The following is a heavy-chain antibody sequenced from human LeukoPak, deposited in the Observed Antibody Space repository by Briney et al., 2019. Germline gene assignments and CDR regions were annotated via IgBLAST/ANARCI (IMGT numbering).Heavy chain of an antibody. CDR3: AGGTGMDV. V-gene: IGHV3-7*05. D-gene: IGHD1-1*01. J-gene: IGHJ6*02. CDR1: GVTFSSYW. CDR2: IKQDGSEK. Sequence: PGGSLRLSCAASGVTFSSYWMSWVRQAPGKGLEWVASIKQDGSEKYYVDFVEGRFSISRDNAKNSLYLQMNSLGADDTAVYYCAGGTGMDVWGQGTTVTVSS.